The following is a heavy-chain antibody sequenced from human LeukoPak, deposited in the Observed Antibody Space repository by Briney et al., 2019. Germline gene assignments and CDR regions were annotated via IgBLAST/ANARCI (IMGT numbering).Heavy chain of an antibody. J-gene: IGHJ4*02. Sequence: SVKVSCKASGGTFSSYAISWVRQAPGQGLEWMGRIIPILGIANYAQKFQGRVTITADKSTSTACMELSNLRSEDTAVYYCARGGGDQPFDYWGQGTLVTVSS. CDR1: GGTFSSYA. V-gene: IGHV1-69*04. D-gene: IGHD2-21*02. CDR3: ARGGGDQPFDY. CDR2: IIPILGIA.